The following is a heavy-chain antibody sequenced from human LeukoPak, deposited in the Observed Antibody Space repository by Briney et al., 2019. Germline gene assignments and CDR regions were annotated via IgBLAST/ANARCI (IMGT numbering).Heavy chain of an antibody. CDR2: IYSGGST. D-gene: IGHD6-19*01. Sequence: GGSLRLSCAASGFTFSSNYMIWVRQAPGKGLEWVSVIYSGGSTYYSDSLKGRFTISRDNYKNTLYLQMNSLRAEDTGVYYCARESDSGWFDYWGQGTLVTGSS. CDR1: GFTFSSNY. CDR3: ARESDSGWFDY. J-gene: IGHJ4*02. V-gene: IGHV3-66*01.